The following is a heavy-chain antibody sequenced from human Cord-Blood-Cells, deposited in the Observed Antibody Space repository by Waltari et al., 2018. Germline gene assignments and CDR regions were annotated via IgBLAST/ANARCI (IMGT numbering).Heavy chain of an antibody. J-gene: IGHJ2*01. V-gene: IGHV1-24*01. CDR3: ATDRYRRLAARPDWYFDL. D-gene: IGHD6-6*01. Sequence: QVQLVQSGAEVKKPGASVKVSCKVSGYTLTELSMHWVRQTPGKGLEWMGGFDPEDGETIYAQKFQGRVTMTEDTSTDTAYMELSSLRSEDTAVYYCATDRYRRLAARPDWYFDLWGRGTLVTVSS. CDR1: GYTLTELS. CDR2: FDPEDGET.